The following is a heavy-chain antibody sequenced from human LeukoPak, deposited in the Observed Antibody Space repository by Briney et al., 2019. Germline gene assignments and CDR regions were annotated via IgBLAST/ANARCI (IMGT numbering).Heavy chain of an antibody. CDR3: ARGDIVVVPAADYFDY. Sequence: PSGTLSLTCAVSGGSISSSNWWSWVRQPPGRGLEWIGEIYHSGSTNYNPSLKSRVTISVDTSKNQSSLKLSSVTAADTAVYYCARGDIVVVPAADYFDYWGQGTLVTVSS. V-gene: IGHV4-4*02. CDR1: GGSISSSNW. J-gene: IGHJ4*02. CDR2: IYHSGST. D-gene: IGHD2-2*01.